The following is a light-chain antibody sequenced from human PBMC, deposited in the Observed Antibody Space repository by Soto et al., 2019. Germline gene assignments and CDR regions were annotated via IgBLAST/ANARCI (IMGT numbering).Light chain of an antibody. CDR3: QQHNNRPPWT. J-gene: IGKJ1*01. Sequence: DIVMTQSPGTLSVPPGERAKLSCRASQTIDTNLAWYQQKPGQAPRLLIFAASTRATGIPARFSGSGSGTEFSLTITSLQSEDFALYYCQQHNNRPPWTCGQGTKGAIK. V-gene: IGKV3-15*01. CDR2: AAS. CDR1: QTIDTN.